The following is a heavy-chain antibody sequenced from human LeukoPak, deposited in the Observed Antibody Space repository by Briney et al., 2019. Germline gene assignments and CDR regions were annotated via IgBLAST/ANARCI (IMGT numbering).Heavy chain of an antibody. CDR2: INHSGST. CDR1: GGSFSGYY. Sequence: SETLSLTCAVYGGSFSGYYWSWIRQPPGKGLEWIGEINHSGSTYYNPSLKSRITISVDTSKNHFSLKLSSVTAADTAVYYCARVGGDYGDYTYYFDYWGQGTLVTVSS. CDR3: ARVGGDYGDYTYYFDY. J-gene: IGHJ4*02. D-gene: IGHD4-17*01. V-gene: IGHV4-34*01.